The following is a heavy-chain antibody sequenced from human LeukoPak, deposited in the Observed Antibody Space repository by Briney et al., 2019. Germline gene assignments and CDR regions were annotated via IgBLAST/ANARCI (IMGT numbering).Heavy chain of an antibody. V-gene: IGHV1-3*01. Sequence: ASVTVSCKASGYTFTIYAMHWVRQPPGQGLEWMGLFNAGSGNTKYSKKFQGRVTITRDTSAGTAYMELSSLRSEDTAVYYCARTNYYRSGSYYSPGGHYGMDVWGKGNTVTVSS. CDR3: ARTNYYRSGSYYSPGGHYGMDV. D-gene: IGHD3-10*01. CDR1: GYTFTIYA. J-gene: IGHJ6*04. CDR2: FNAGSGNT.